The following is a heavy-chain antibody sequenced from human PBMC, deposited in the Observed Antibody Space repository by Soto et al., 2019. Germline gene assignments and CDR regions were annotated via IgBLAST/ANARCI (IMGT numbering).Heavy chain of an antibody. CDR1: GGSFSGYY. D-gene: IGHD2-2*01. CDR2: INHSGST. Sequence: PSETLDLTCAVYGGSFSGYYWSWIRQPPGKGLEWIGEINHSGSTNYNPSLKSRVTISVDTSKNQFSLKLSSVTAADTAVYYCARVSSQLPPPWGQGTLVTVSS. J-gene: IGHJ5*02. CDR3: ARVSSQLPPP. V-gene: IGHV4-34*01.